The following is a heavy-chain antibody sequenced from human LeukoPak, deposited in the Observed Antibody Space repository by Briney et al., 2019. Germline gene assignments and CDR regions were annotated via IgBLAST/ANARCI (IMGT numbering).Heavy chain of an antibody. J-gene: IGHJ5*02. V-gene: IGHV1-58*02. CDR3: AAELGDDIMTGYSQP. CDR2: IVVGSGKT. CDR1: GFTFRSSA. Sequence: ASVKVSCKASGFTFRSSAIQWVRQARGQRLEWIGWIVVGSGKTNYARKFQERVTITRDMSTSTAHMELSSLRSEDTAVYYCAAELGDDIMTGYSQPWGQGTLVTVSS. D-gene: IGHD3-9*01.